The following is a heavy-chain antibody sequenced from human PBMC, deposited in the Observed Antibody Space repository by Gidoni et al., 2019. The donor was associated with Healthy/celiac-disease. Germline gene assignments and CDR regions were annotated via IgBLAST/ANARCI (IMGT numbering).Heavy chain of an antibody. CDR1: GFTFSSYS. Sequence: EVQLVESGGGLVQPGGSLRLSCAASGFTFSSYSMNWVRQAPGKGLEWVSYISSSSSTIYYADSVKGRFTISRDNAKNSLYLQMNSLRAEDTAVYYCASKYYDFWSGYSNSLDYWGQGTLVTVSS. J-gene: IGHJ4*02. CDR3: ASKYYDFWSGYSNSLDY. CDR2: ISSSSSTI. V-gene: IGHV3-48*01. D-gene: IGHD3-3*01.